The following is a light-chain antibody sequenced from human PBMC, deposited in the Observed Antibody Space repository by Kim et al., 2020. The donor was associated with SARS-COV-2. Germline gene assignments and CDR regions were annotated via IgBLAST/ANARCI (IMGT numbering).Light chain of an antibody. CDR1: QSVSSSY. Sequence: PGESVTLSCRASQSVSSSYLTWYQQKPGQAPRLLIYGASSRDTGIPARFSGSGSGTDFTLTISSLQPEDFAVYYCQQDYNLLTFGGGTKLEI. J-gene: IGKJ4*01. CDR3: QQDYNLLT. V-gene: IGKV3D-7*01. CDR2: GAS.